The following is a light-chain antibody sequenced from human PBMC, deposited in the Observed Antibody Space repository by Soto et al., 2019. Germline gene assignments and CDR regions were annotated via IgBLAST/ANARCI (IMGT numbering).Light chain of an antibody. V-gene: IGKV1-12*01. J-gene: IGKJ4*01. CDR1: QHIGNR. CDR3: QQGNSFPLT. Sequence: GDSVTITCRASQHIGNRLAWFQQKPGKPPKLLIEAASTLEIGVPSTFSGSGSGTDFTLTISSLQPEDFATYYCQQGNSFPLTFGGGTKVEIK. CDR2: AAS.